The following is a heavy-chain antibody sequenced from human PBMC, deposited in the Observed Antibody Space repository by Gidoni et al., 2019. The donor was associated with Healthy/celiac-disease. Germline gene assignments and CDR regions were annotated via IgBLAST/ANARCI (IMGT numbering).Heavy chain of an antibody. D-gene: IGHD2-2*02. CDR1: GGSISSYY. V-gene: IGHV4-4*07. J-gene: IGHJ6*03. CDR2: IYTSGST. Sequence: QVQLQESGPGLVQPSETLSLTCTVSGGSISSYYWHWIRQPAGKGLEWIGRIYTSGSTHYNPSLKSRVTMSVDTSKNQLSLKLSSVTAADTAVYYCAREARGYCSSTSCYTDTTDYYYYMDVWGKGTTVTVSS. CDR3: AREARGYCSSTSCYTDTTDYYYYMDV.